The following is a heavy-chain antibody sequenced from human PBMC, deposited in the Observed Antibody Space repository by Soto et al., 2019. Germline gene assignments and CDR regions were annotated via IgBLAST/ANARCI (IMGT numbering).Heavy chain of an antibody. V-gene: IGHV3-23*01. CDR3: ATYCSSTSCNFDY. CDR1: GFTFSSYA. CDR2: ISGSGGST. Sequence: PGGSLRLSCAASGFTFSSYAMTWVRQAPGKGLEWVSAISGSGGSTYYADSVKGRFTISRDKAKNSLYLQMNSLRAEDTAVCYGATYCSSTSCNFDYWGQGTLVTVSS. J-gene: IGHJ4*02. D-gene: IGHD2-2*01.